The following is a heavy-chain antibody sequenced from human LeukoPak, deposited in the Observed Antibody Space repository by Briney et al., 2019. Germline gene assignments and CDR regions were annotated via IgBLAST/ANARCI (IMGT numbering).Heavy chain of an antibody. Sequence: GGSLGLSCAASGFTFSSYYMHWVRQAPGKGLVWLSHIHSDGTSTTYADSVKGRFTISRDNAKNSVYLQMNSLRAEDTAVYYCARVLGNSRGLEGFDYWGQGTLVTVSS. CDR1: GFTFSSYY. CDR2: IHSDGTST. D-gene: IGHD4-23*01. V-gene: IGHV3-74*01. J-gene: IGHJ4*02. CDR3: ARVLGNSRGLEGFDY.